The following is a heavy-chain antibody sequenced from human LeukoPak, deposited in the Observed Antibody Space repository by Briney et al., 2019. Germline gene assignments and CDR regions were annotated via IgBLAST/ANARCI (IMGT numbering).Heavy chain of an antibody. CDR2: IYPGDSDS. CDR1: GYSFTNYW. D-gene: IGHD6-13*01. V-gene: IGHV5-51*01. J-gene: IGHJ4*02. CDR3: ARFPTDSSSLFDY. Sequence: GESLKISCKGSGYSFTNYWIGWVRQMPGKGLEWMGIIYPGDSDSRYSPSFQGQVTISADKSISTAYLQWSSLKASDTAMYYCARFPTDSSSLFDYWGQGTLVTVSS.